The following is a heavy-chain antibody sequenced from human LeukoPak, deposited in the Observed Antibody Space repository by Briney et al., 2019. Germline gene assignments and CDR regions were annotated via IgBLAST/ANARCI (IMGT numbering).Heavy chain of an antibody. J-gene: IGHJ4*02. V-gene: IGHV3-48*03. CDR2: ISSSGGAI. Sequence: AGSLRLSCAASGFTFRNYEMNWVRQAPGKGLEWVSYISSSGGAIYFADSVKGRFTISRDNTKNSLYLQMNSLRAEDTGVYYCARGPPNYFDSSGYFYLWGQGTLVTVSS. CDR3: ARGPPNYFDSSGYFYL. CDR1: GFTFRNYE. D-gene: IGHD3-22*01.